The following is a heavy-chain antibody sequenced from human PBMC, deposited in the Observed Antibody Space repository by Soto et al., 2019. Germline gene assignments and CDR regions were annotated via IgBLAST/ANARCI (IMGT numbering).Heavy chain of an antibody. Sequence: GGSLRLSCAASGFAFSSSWMHWVRQAPGKGLVWVSRINSDASRTTYADSVKGRFTISRDNAKNTLYLQMNSLRADDTAVYYCVRDGGQWGQGTLVTVSS. D-gene: IGHD3-16*01. CDR3: VRDGGQ. CDR2: INSDASRT. J-gene: IGHJ4*02. V-gene: IGHV3-74*03. CDR1: GFAFSSSW.